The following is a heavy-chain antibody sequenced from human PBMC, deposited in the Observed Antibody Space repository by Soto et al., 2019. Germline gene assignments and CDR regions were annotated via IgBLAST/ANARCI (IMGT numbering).Heavy chain of an antibody. CDR3: ARGLGYPYVIDY. J-gene: IGHJ4*02. Sequence: QVQLVESGGGVVQPGRSLRLSCAASGFTFSSYGMHWVRQAPGKGLEWVAVIWYDGRNKYYADSVKGRFTISRDNSKNPLYLQMTSLRAEHTAVYYCARGLGYPYVIDYWGQGTLVTVSS. D-gene: IGHD5-18*01. CDR2: IWYDGRNK. V-gene: IGHV3-33*01. CDR1: GFTFSSYG.